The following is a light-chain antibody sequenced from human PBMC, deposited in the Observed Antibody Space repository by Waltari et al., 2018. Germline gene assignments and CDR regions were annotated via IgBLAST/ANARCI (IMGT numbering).Light chain of an antibody. CDR1: SSNIGSFE. V-gene: IGLV1-40*01. Sequence: QSLLTQPPSVSGAPGQRVTISCAGGSSNIGSFEVNWYRQLPGTVPTLLIYASPARPSGVPDRFSGSKSGTSASLAIADLQPDDEADYYCQSYDNGLRGAVLIGGGTKLTVL. CDR2: ASP. CDR3: QSYDNGLRGAVL. J-gene: IGLJ2*01.